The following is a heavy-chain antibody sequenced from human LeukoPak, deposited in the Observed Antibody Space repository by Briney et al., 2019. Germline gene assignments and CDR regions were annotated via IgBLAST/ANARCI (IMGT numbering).Heavy chain of an antibody. D-gene: IGHD3-10*01. Sequence: GGSLRLSCAASGFTFSSYGMHWVRQAPGKGLEWVAVIWYDGSNKYYADSVKGRFTISRDNSKNTLYLQMNSLGAEDTAVYYCAKDQGGSGSLGIDYWGQGTLVTVSS. V-gene: IGHV3-33*06. J-gene: IGHJ4*02. CDR3: AKDQGGSGSLGIDY. CDR1: GFTFSSYG. CDR2: IWYDGSNK.